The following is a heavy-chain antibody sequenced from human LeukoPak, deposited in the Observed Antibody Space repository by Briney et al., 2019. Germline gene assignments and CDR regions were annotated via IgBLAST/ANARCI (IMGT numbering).Heavy chain of an antibody. J-gene: IGHJ4*02. Sequence: ASVKVSCKASGYTFTSYDISWVRQATGQGLEWMGWMNPNSGNTGYAQKFQGRVTMTRNTSISTAYMELSSLRSEDTAVYYCARGGDYSNYPRAASASFDYWGQGTLVTVSS. CDR2: MNPNSGNT. D-gene: IGHD4-4*01. CDR3: ARGGDYSNYPRAASASFDY. CDR1: GYTFTSYD. V-gene: IGHV1-8*01.